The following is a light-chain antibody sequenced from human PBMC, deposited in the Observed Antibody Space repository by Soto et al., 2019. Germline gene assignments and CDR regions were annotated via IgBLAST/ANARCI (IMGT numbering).Light chain of an antibody. CDR1: SSNIGAGYD. Sequence: QAVVTQPPSVSGAPGQRVTISCTGSSSNIGAGYDVHWYQQLPGTAPKLLIYGNSNRPSGVPDRFSGSKSGTSASLAITGLLAVDEADYYCQSYDSSLSALFGGGTKLTVL. V-gene: IGLV1-40*01. J-gene: IGLJ3*02. CDR2: GNS. CDR3: QSYDSSLSAL.